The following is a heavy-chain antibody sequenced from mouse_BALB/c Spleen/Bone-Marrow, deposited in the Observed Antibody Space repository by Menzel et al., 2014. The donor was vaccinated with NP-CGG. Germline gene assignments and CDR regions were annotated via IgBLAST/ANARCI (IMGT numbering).Heavy chain of an antibody. CDR1: GFTFSDYY. CDR3: ARVVTTATLYWYFDV. J-gene: IGHJ1*01. D-gene: IGHD1-2*01. CDR2: ISDGGSYT. Sequence: EVKLVESGGGLVKPGGSLKLSCAASGFTFSDYYMYWVRQTPEKRLEWVATISDGGSYTYYPDSVKGRFTISRDNAKNNLYPQMSSLKSEDTAMYYCARVVTTATLYWYFDVWGAGTTVTVSS. V-gene: IGHV5-4*02.